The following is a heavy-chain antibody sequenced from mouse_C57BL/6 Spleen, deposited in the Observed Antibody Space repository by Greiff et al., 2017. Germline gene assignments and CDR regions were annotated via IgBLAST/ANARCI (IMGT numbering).Heavy chain of an antibody. J-gene: IGHJ4*01. CDR3: ARWYYYGSSLYAMDY. Sequence: QVQLQQSGAELVKPGASVKISCKASGYAFSSYWMNWVKQRPGKGLEWIGQIYPGDGDTTYNGKFKGKATLTADKSSSTAYMQLSSLTSEDSAVYFCARWYYYGSSLYAMDYWGQGTSVTVSS. CDR2: IYPGDGDT. V-gene: IGHV1-80*01. CDR1: GYAFSSYW. D-gene: IGHD1-1*01.